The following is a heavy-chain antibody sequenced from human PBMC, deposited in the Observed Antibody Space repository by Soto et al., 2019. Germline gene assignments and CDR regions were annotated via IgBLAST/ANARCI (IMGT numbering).Heavy chain of an antibody. Sequence: QVQLVESGGSMVQPGTSLRLSGAASGFTFNSLSLHWVRQRPDKGLEWVAVISHDGRVTFYADFVKGRFTVSRDNSKNTIYLQVNSLRAEDTAVYYCAREPYGDSQYFDYWGQGTLVTVSS. CDR1: GFTFNSLS. J-gene: IGHJ4*02. CDR3: AREPYGDSQYFDY. CDR2: ISHDGRVT. D-gene: IGHD2-21*02. V-gene: IGHV3-30*04.